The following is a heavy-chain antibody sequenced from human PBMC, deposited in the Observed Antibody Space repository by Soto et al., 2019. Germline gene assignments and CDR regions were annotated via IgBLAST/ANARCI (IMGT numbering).Heavy chain of an antibody. CDR3: ARAGPHTMIQTRSEFDP. D-gene: IGHD3-22*01. CDR1: GFHFSSYG. J-gene: IGHJ5*02. CDR2: ISAYNDNT. V-gene: IGHV1-18*01. Sequence: ASVKVSCKASGFHFSSYGFTWARQAPGQGLEWLGWISAYNDNTNYAQKFQGRVSMTTDTSASTAYMELRSLRSDDSAVYYCARAGPHTMIQTRSEFDPWGQGTLVTVSS.